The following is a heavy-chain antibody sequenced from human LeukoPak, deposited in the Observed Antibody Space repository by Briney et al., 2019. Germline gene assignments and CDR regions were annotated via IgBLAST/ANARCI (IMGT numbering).Heavy chain of an antibody. CDR3: ARGWDGDYAGYFDY. D-gene: IGHD4-17*01. Sequence: PGGSLRLSCAASGFTFSSYEMNWVRQAPGKGLEWVSYISSSGSTIYYADSVKGRFTISRDNAKNSLYLQMNSLRVEDTAFYYCARGWDGDYAGYFDYWGQGSLVTVSS. J-gene: IGHJ4*02. V-gene: IGHV3-48*03. CDR2: ISSSGSTI. CDR1: GFTFSSYE.